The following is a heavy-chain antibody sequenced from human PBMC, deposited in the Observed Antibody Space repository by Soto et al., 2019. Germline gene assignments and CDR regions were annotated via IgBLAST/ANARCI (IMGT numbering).Heavy chain of an antibody. V-gene: IGHV4-59*01. D-gene: IGHD3-9*01. Sequence: SETLSLTCTVSGGSIGSYYWSWIRQPPGKGLEWIGYIYYSGSTNYNPSLKSRVTISVDTSKNQFSLKLSSVTAADTAVYYCARDRVQGGRYFDWLSGGDYYGMDVWGQGTTVTVSS. CDR2: IYYSGST. CDR3: ARDRVQGGRYFDWLSGGDYYGMDV. J-gene: IGHJ6*02. CDR1: GGSIGSYY.